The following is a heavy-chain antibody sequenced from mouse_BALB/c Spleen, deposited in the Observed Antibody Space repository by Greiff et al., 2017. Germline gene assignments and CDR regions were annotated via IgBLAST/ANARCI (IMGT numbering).Heavy chain of an antibody. CDR3: ARAYDPDY. D-gene: IGHD2-10*02. Sequence: EVHLVESGGGLVKPGGSLKLSCAASGFTFSSYAMSWVRQTPEKRLEWVASISSGGSTYYPDSVKGRFTISRDNARNILYLQMSSLRSEDTAMYYCARAYDPDYWGQGTTLTVSS. V-gene: IGHV5-6-5*01. J-gene: IGHJ2*01. CDR2: ISSGGST. CDR1: GFTFSSYA.